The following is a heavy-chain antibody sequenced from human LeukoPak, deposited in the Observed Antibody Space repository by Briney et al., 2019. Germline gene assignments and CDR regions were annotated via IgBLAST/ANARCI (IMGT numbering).Heavy chain of an antibody. CDR3: ARGDIQLWSDFDY. CDR1: GFTFSSYS. CDR2: ISSSSSYI. V-gene: IGHV3-21*01. Sequence: GGSLRLSCAASGFTFSSYSMNWVRQAPGKGLEWVSSISSSSSYIYYADSVKGRFTISRDNAKNSLYLQMNSLRAEDTAVYYCARGDIQLWSDFDYWGQGTLVTVSS. D-gene: IGHD5-18*01. J-gene: IGHJ4*02.